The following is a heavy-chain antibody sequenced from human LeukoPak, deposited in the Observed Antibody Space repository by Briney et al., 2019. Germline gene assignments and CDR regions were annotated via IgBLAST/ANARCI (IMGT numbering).Heavy chain of an antibody. D-gene: IGHD3-22*01. CDR3: ARAYYYDSSFDY. J-gene: IGHJ4*02. CDR2: ISYDGSNK. CDR1: GFTFSSYA. Sequence: GRSLRLSCAASGFTFSSYAMHWVRQAPGKGLEWVAVISYDGSNKYYADSVKGRFTISRDNSKNTLYLQMNSLRAEDTAVYYCARAYYYDSSFDYWGQGTLVIVSS. V-gene: IGHV3-30-3*01.